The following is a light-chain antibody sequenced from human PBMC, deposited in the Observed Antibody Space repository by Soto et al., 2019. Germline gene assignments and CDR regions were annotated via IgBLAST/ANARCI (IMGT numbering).Light chain of an antibody. CDR2: EAS. J-gene: IGKJ4*01. CDR1: QDISSV. Sequence: GDRVTITCRASQDISSVLAWYQQKPGKAPNLLIYEASSLESGVPSRFSGSGSGTDFTLTISSLQPEDFAVYYCQQRSNWLLTFGGGTKVDNK. CDR3: QQRSNWLLT. V-gene: IGKV1-13*02.